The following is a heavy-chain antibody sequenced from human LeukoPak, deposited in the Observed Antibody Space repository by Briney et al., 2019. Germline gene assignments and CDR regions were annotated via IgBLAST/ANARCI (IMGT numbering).Heavy chain of an antibody. Sequence: ASVKVSCKASGYTFTGYYMHRVRQAPGQGLEWMGRINPNSGGTNYAQKFQGRVTMTRDTSISTAYMELSRLRSEDTAVYYCARNDYGGNSALYYYYMDVWGKGTTVTVSS. V-gene: IGHV1-2*06. CDR2: INPNSGGT. J-gene: IGHJ6*03. CDR3: ARNDYGGNSALYYYYMDV. D-gene: IGHD4-23*01. CDR1: GYTFTGYY.